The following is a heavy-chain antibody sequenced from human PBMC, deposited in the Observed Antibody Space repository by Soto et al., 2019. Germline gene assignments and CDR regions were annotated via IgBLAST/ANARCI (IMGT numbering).Heavy chain of an antibody. CDR2: IYYSGST. Sequence: QVQLQESGPGLVKPSQTLSLTCTVSGGSISSGGYYWSWIRQHPGKGLEWIGYIYYSGSTYYNPSLKSRVTISVDTSKNQFSLKLSSVTAADTAVYYCARVGYGRMTTVTNFDYWGQGTLVTVSS. J-gene: IGHJ4*02. D-gene: IGHD4-17*01. CDR3: ARVGYGRMTTVTNFDY. CDR1: GGSISSGGYY. V-gene: IGHV4-31*03.